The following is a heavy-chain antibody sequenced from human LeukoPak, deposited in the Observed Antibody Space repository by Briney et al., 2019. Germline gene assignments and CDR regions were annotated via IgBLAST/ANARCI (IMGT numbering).Heavy chain of an antibody. J-gene: IGHJ4*02. V-gene: IGHV4-39*01. CDR1: GGSISSSSYY. Sequence: SETLSLTCTVSGGSISSSSYYWGWIRQPPGKGREWIGSIYYSGSTYYNPSLKSRVTISVDTSKNQFSLKLSSVTAADTAVYYCARQSQYYFDYWGQGTLVTVSS. CDR2: IYYSGST. CDR3: ARQSQYYFDY.